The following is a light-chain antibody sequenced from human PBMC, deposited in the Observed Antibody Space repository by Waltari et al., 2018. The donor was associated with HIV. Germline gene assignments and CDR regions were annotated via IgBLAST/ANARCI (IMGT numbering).Light chain of an antibody. V-gene: IGKV1-33*01. Sequence: DIQMTQSPSSLSASVGDRVTITCQASQDISNYLNWYQQKPGKAPKLLIYDASNLETGVPSRFSGSGSGTDFTFTISSLQPEDIATYYCQQTFNIPLIFGPGTKVDV. J-gene: IGKJ3*01. CDR2: DAS. CDR3: QQTFNIPLI. CDR1: QDISNY.